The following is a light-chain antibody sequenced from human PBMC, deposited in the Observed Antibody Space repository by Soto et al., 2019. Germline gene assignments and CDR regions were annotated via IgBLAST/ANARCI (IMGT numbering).Light chain of an antibody. CDR2: KAS. V-gene: IGKV1-5*03. Sequence: DIQMTQSPSTLSASVGDRVIITCRSSQSISSWLAWYQKEPGKAPKLLIQKASSLQSGVPSRFSGSGSGKEFTLTISSLQADDYATYYCLQDYNYPRTFGQGTKVDIK. J-gene: IGKJ1*01. CDR3: LQDYNYPRT. CDR1: QSISSW.